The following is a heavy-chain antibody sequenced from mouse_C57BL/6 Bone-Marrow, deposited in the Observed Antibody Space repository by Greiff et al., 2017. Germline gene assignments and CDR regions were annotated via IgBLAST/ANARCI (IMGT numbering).Heavy chain of an antibody. D-gene: IGHD2-4*01. Sequence: VQLQQSGAELVRPGASVTLSCKASGYTFPDYEMHWVKQTPVHGLEWIGAIDPETGGTAYNQKFKGKAILTADKSSSTAYMELRSLTSEDAAVYYCTRGIYYDYDADYWYQGTALTVTS. CDR1: GYTFPDYE. V-gene: IGHV1-15*01. J-gene: IGHJ2*01. CDR3: TRGIYYDYDADY. CDR2: IDPETGGT.